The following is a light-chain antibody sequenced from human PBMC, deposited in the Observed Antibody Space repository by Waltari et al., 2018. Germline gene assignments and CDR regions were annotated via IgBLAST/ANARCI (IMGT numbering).Light chain of an antibody. CDR1: RSDVGSYTL. V-gene: IGLV2-23*02. CDR3: CSYAGSTTRWV. Sequence: QSALTQPASVSGSPGQSITISCTGTRSDVGSYTLVSWYQQHPGKAPKLIIYAVSKRPSGASARFSGSKSGNTASLTISGLQAEDEADYYCCSYAGSTTRWVFGGGTKLTVL. CDR2: AVS. J-gene: IGLJ3*02.